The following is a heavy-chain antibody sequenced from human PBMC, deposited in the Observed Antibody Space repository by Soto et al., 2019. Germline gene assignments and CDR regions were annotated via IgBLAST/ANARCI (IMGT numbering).Heavy chain of an antibody. D-gene: IGHD4-17*01. CDR3: ARNYGDYARDYYYGMDV. V-gene: IGHV3-30-3*01. Sequence: PVGSLRLSCAASGFTFSSYAMHWFRQAPVNGLEWVAVISYDGSNKYYADSVKGRFTISRDNSKNTLYLQMNSLRAEDTAVYYCARNYGDYARDYYYGMDVWGQGTTVTVSS. CDR1: GFTFSSYA. CDR2: ISYDGSNK. J-gene: IGHJ6*02.